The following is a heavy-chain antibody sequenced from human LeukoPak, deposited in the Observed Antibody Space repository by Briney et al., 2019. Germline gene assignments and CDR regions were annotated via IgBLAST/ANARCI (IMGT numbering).Heavy chain of an antibody. CDR2: INTNTGNP. D-gene: IGHD2-15*01. V-gene: IGHV7-4-1*02. CDR3: ARSEAVVAATSYYYYMDV. CDR1: GYTFTSYA. J-gene: IGHJ6*03. Sequence: ASVKVSFKASGYTFTSYAMNWVRQAPGQGLEWMGWINTNTGNPTYAQGFTGRFVFSLDTSVSTAYLQISSLKAEDTAVYYCARSEAVVAATSYYYYMDVWGKGTTVTVSS.